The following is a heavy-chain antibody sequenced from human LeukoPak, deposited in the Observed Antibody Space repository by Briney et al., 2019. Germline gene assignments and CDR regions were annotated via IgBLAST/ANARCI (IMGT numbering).Heavy chain of an antibody. D-gene: IGHD3-3*01. J-gene: IGHJ4*02. CDR3: AKDLRDYDFWSGYHRGLDH. Sequence: GGSLRLSCAASGFTFSSYGMHWVRQAPGKGLEWVAFIRYDGSNKYYADSVKGRFTISRDNSKNTLYLRMNSLRVEDTAIYYCAKDLRDYDFWSGYHRGLDHWGQGTLATVSS. CDR1: GFTFSSYG. V-gene: IGHV3-30*02. CDR2: IRYDGSNK.